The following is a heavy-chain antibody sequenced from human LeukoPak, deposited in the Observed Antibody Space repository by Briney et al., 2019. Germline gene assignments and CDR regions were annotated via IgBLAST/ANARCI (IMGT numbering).Heavy chain of an antibody. J-gene: IGHJ5*02. CDR1: GGTFSSYA. D-gene: IGHD4-17*01. Sequence: ASVKVSCKASGGTFSSYAISWVRQAPGQGLEWMGGIVPIFGTANYAQKFQGRVTITADESTSTAYMELSSLRSEDTAVYYCARGDYGDYNWFDPWGQGTLVTVSS. CDR2: IVPIFGTA. V-gene: IGHV1-69*13. CDR3: ARGDYGDYNWFDP.